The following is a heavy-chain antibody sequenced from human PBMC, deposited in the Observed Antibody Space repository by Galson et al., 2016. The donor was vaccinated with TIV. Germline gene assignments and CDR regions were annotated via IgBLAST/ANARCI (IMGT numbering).Heavy chain of an antibody. V-gene: IGHV3-66*01. CDR3: ARDTYENTG. Sequence: SLRLSCAASGFTVSNNYMCWVRQAPGKGLEWVSVIYSGGSKFYADSVKGRFTISRDNSKNTLYPQMNSLRAEDTAIYYCARDTYENTGGGQGTLVTVSS. D-gene: IGHD3-22*01. J-gene: IGHJ4*02. CDR1: GFTVSNNY. CDR2: IYSGGSK.